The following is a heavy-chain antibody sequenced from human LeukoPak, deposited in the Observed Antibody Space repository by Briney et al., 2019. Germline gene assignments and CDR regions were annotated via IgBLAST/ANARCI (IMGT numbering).Heavy chain of an antibody. D-gene: IGHD3-10*01. V-gene: IGHV3-30*02. J-gene: IGHJ6*03. CDR2: IRYDGSNK. Sequence: GGSLRLSCAASGFTFSSYGMHWVRQAPGKGLEWVAFIRYDGSNKYYADSVKGRFTISRDNSKNTLYLQMNSLRAEDTAVYYCARGERYYGSALYFYYYYMDVWGKGTTVTISS. CDR1: GFTFSSYG. CDR3: ARGERYYGSALYFYYYYMDV.